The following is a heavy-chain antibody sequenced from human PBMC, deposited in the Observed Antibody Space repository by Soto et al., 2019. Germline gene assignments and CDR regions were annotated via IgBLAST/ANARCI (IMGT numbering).Heavy chain of an antibody. D-gene: IGHD4-17*01. V-gene: IGHV4-59*01. Sequence: SETLSLTCTVSGGSIRDYFWTWIRQPPGKGLEWIGYIYYSGRTNYNPSLKSRVSISVDTSKNHFPLQLRSVTAADTAVYYCARVGGDDFGDSGGFDYWGQGTLVTVSS. CDR2: IYYSGRT. J-gene: IGHJ4*02. CDR3: ARVGGDDFGDSGGFDY. CDR1: GGSIRDYF.